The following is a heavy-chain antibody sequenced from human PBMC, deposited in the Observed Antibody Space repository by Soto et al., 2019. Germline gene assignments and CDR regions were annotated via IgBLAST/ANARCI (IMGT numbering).Heavy chain of an antibody. D-gene: IGHD6-19*01. CDR2: INAGNGNT. Sequence: QVQLVQSGAEVKKPGASVKVSCKASGYTFTSYLMHWVRQAPGQRLEWMGWINAGNGNTKYSQKFQGRVTITRDTSASTAYMELSSLRSDDTAVYYCTSLLHSSGGYVFDYWGQGTLVTVSS. CDR1: GYTFTSYL. V-gene: IGHV1-3*01. CDR3: TSLLHSSGGYVFDY. J-gene: IGHJ4*02.